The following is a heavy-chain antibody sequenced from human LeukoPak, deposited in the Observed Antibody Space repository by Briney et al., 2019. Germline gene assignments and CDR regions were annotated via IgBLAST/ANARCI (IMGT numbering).Heavy chain of an antibody. J-gene: IGHJ4*02. V-gene: IGHV4-59*01. CDR2: ISYSGGT. CDR3: AREFTSGGVLDY. D-gene: IGHD3-16*01. CDR1: GGSISSYY. Sequence: SETLSLTCTVSGGSISSYYWSWIRQPPGKGLECIGYISYSGGTNYNPSLKSRVTISLDTSKNQFSLRLSSVTAADTAVYYCAREFTSGGVLDYWGQGTLVTVSS.